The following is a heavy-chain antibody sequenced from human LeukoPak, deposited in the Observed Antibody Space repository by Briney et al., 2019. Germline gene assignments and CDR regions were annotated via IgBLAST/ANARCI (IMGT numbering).Heavy chain of an antibody. J-gene: IGHJ6*03. CDR3: ARVDYYGSGSFYHDMDV. CDR1: GFTFSSYS. D-gene: IGHD3-10*01. Sequence: GGSLRLSCAASGFTFSSYSMNWVRQAPGKGLEWVSSISSSSSYIYYADSVKGRFTISRDNAKNSLYLQMNSLRAEDTAVYYCARVDYYGSGSFYHDMDVWGKGTTVTISS. V-gene: IGHV3-21*01. CDR2: ISSSSSYI.